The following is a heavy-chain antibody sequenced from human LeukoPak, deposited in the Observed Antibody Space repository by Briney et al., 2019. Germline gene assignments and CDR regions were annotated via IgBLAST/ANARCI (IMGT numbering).Heavy chain of an antibody. CDR2: TYYSGST. CDR3: ARDIAVAGFGNFDY. Sequence: SETLSLTCTVSGGSISSYYWSWIRQPPGKGLEWIGYTYYSGSTNYNPSLKSRVTISVDTSKNQFSLKRSSVTAADTAVYYCARDIAVAGFGNFDYWGQGTLVTVSS. V-gene: IGHV4-59*01. CDR1: GGSISSYY. J-gene: IGHJ4*02. D-gene: IGHD6-19*01.